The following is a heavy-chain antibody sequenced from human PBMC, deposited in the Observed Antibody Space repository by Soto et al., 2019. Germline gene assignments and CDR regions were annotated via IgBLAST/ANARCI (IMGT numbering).Heavy chain of an antibody. J-gene: IGHJ6*02. CDR3: VISDGDLDYYYGMDV. V-gene: IGHV1-69*06. D-gene: IGHD3-10*01. CDR2: IIPIFGTA. CDR1: GGTFSSYA. Sequence: SVKVSCKASGGTFSSYAISWVRQAPGQGLEWMGGIIPIFGTANYAQKFQGRVTITADKSTSTAYMELSSLRSEDTAVYYCVISDGDLDYYYGMDVWGQGTTVTVSS.